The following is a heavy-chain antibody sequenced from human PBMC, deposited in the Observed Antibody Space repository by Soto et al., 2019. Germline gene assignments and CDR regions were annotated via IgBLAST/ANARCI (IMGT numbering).Heavy chain of an antibody. CDR3: ARVTLKAGNWFDP. Sequence: ASVNVSCKASGYTFSNYAITWVRQAPGQGFEWMGWINPNSRGTNYAQKFQGRVTMTRDTSNNTAYMELRGLRSDDTAVYYCARVTLKAGNWFDPWGQGTLVTVSS. CDR2: INPNSRGT. CDR1: GYTFSNYA. V-gene: IGHV1-2*02. J-gene: IGHJ5*02.